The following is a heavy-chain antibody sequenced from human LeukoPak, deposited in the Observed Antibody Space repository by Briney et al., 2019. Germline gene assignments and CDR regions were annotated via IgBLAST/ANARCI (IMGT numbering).Heavy chain of an antibody. V-gene: IGHV1-2*02. CDR3: ARDYGYSSGWYGY. CDR2: INPNSGGT. D-gene: IGHD6-19*01. CDR1: GYTFTGYY. Sequence: ASVKVSCKASGYTFTGYYMHWVRQAPGQGLEWMGWINPNSGGTNYAQKFQGRVTMTRDTSISTAYMELSRLRSDDTAVYYCARDYGYSSGWYGYWGQGTLVTVSS. J-gene: IGHJ4*02.